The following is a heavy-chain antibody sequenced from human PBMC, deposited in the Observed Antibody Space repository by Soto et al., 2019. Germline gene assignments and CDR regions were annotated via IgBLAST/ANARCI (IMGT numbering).Heavy chain of an antibody. CDR1: GFTFSSYG. V-gene: IGHV3-30*18. Sequence: QVQLVESGGGVVQPGRSLRLSCAASGFTFSSYGMHWVRQAPGKGLEWVAVISYDGSNKYYADSVKGRFTISRDNSKNTLYLQMNSLRAEDTAVYYCAKEEIPLVGYYYYYGMDVWGQGTTVTVSS. D-gene: IGHD1-26*01. CDR3: AKEEIPLVGYYYYYGMDV. J-gene: IGHJ6*02. CDR2: ISYDGSNK.